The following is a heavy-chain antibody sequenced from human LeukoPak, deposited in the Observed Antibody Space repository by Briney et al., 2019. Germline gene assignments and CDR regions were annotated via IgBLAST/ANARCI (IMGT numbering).Heavy chain of an antibody. Sequence: GGSLRLSCAASGFTFSSYAMSWVRQAPGKGLQWVSGISGSGGSTYYADSVKGRFTISRDNAKNSLFLQVNSLRAEDTAVYYCARDQTPYYWGQGTLVTVSS. CDR1: GFTFSSYA. D-gene: IGHD3-16*01. V-gene: IGHV3-23*01. CDR2: ISGSGGST. CDR3: ARDQTPYY. J-gene: IGHJ4*02.